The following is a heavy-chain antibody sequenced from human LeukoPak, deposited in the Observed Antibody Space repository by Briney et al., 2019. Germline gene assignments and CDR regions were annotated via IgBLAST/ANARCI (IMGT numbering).Heavy chain of an antibody. CDR3: AKGVVVAPDVTPFDY. Sequence: GGSLRLSCAASGFNFNNYWMSWVRQAPGKGLEWVSGISGRGASKYYADSVKGRFTISRDNSKNTLYLQMNSLRAEDTAVYYCAKGVVVAPDVTPFDYWGQGTLVTVSS. J-gene: IGHJ4*02. D-gene: IGHD2-2*01. CDR2: ISGRGASK. CDR1: GFNFNNYW. V-gene: IGHV3-23*01.